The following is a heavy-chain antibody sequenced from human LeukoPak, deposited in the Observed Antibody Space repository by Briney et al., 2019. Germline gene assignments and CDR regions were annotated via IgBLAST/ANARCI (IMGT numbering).Heavy chain of an antibody. D-gene: IGHD3-10*01. CDR3: ARATVRWFGVELEYYYMDV. Sequence: GASVKVSCKASGGTFSSYGISWVRQAPGQGLEWMGWISAYNGNTNYAQKLQGRVTMTTDTSTSTAYMELRSLRSDDTAVYYCARATVRWFGVELEYYYMDVWGKGTTVTISS. CDR1: GGTFSSYG. CDR2: ISAYNGNT. J-gene: IGHJ6*03. V-gene: IGHV1-18*01.